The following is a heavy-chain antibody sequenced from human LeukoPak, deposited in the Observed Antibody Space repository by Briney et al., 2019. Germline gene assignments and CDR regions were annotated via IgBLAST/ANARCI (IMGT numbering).Heavy chain of an antibody. D-gene: IGHD2-2*02. CDR3: ARDDCSSTSCYTASFDY. CDR1: GDSVSSNSAA. CDR2: TYYRSKWYN. J-gene: IGHJ4*02. V-gene: IGHV6-1*01. Sequence: SQTLSLTCAISGDSVSSNSAAWNWIRQSPSRGLEWLGRTYYRSKWYNDYAVSVRSRITINPDTSKNQFSLQLNSVTPEDTAVYYCARDDCSSTSCYTASFDYWGQGTLVTVSS.